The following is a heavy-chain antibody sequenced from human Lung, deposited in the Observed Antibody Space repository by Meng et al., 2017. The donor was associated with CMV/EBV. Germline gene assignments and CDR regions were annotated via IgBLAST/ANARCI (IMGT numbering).Heavy chain of an antibody. Sequence: GGSLRLXCAASGFTVSSNYMSWVRQAPGKGLEWVSVIYSGGSTYYADSVKGRFTISRDNSKNTLYLQMNSLRAEDTAVYYCARADCSSTGCYKSAFDIWGQGTMVTVSS. CDR2: IYSGGST. CDR3: ARADCSSTGCYKSAFDI. D-gene: IGHD2-2*02. J-gene: IGHJ3*02. CDR1: GFTVSSNY. V-gene: IGHV3-53*01.